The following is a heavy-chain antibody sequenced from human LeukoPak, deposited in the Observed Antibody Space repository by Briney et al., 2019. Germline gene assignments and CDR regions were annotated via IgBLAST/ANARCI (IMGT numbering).Heavy chain of an antibody. Sequence: PGVSLRLSCAPSVFTISVYWMYWIRQSPWKGLEWVARVNADGSVTNYAGSMKGRLTISRDTATNIEYLQMNSLRDDDTAVYYCARDLNWGQVNYWGKGTLLTVSS. CDR2: VNADGSVT. J-gene: IGHJ4*02. V-gene: IGHV3-74*01. CDR3: ARDLNWGQVNY. D-gene: IGHD7-27*01. CDR1: VFTISVYW.